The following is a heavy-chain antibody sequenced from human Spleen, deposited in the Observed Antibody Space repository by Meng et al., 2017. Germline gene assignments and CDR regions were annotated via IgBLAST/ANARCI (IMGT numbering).Heavy chain of an antibody. Sequence: GSLRLSCAVYGGSFSGYYWSWIRQPPGKGLEWIGEINHSGSTNYNPSLKSRVTISVDTSKNQFSLKLSSVTAADTAVYYCARVNYDSNAFDIWGQGTMVTVSS. CDR1: GGSFSGYY. CDR3: ARVNYDSNAFDI. V-gene: IGHV4-34*01. D-gene: IGHD3-16*01. CDR2: INHSGST. J-gene: IGHJ3*02.